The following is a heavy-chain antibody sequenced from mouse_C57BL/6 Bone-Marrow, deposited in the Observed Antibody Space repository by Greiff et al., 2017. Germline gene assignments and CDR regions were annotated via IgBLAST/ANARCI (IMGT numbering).Heavy chain of an antibody. V-gene: IGHV5-4*03. CDR2: ISDGGSYT. CDR1: GFTLSSYA. Sequence: EVKLVESGGGLVKPGGSLKLSCAASGFTLSSYAMSWVRQPPEKRLEWVGTISDGGSYTYYPDNVKGRFTISRDNAKNNLYLQMSHLKSEDTAMYYCARGGTPVDYWGQGPTLTVSS. J-gene: IGHJ2*01. CDR3: ARGGTPVDY. D-gene: IGHD1-1*02.